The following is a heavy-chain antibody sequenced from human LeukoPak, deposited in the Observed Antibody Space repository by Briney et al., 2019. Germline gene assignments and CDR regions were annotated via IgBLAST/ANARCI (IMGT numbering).Heavy chain of an antibody. CDR2: ISVSSRNVI. J-gene: IGHJ4*02. V-gene: IGHV3-48*04. Sequence: LAGGSLRLSCAASGFTFSSYSMNWVRQAPGKGLEWLSYISVSSRNVIDYADSVKGRFTISRDDAKDSLYLQMNSLRAEDTAVYYCVREMDGEYASGTLFDLWGQGNMVTVSS. D-gene: IGHD3-10*01. CDR1: GFTFSSYS. CDR3: VREMDGEYASGTLFDL.